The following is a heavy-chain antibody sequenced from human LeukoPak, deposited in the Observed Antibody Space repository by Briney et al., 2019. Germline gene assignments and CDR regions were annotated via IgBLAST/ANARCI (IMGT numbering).Heavy chain of an antibody. CDR1: GGSISSSSYY. Sequence: PSETLSLTCTVSGGSISSSSYYWGWIRQPPGKGREWIGSIYYSGSTYYNPSLKSRVTISVDTSKNQFSLKLSSVTAADTAVYSCARDGLLWFGMDVWGQGTTVTVSS. J-gene: IGHJ6*02. CDR2: IYYSGST. D-gene: IGHD3-10*01. V-gene: IGHV4-39*07. CDR3: ARDGLLWFGMDV.